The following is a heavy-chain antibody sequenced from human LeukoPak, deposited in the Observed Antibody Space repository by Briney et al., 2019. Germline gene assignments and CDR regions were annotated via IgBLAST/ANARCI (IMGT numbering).Heavy chain of an antibody. D-gene: IGHD1-1*01. CDR3: ARESNWAYYFDY. J-gene: IGHJ4*02. CDR2: SSTYNSDT. Sequence: ASVKVSCKASGYTFTGYYMHWVRQAPGQGLEWMGWSSTYNSDTKYAQKFQGRVTMTTDTSTQTAYMELRDLRSDDTAVYYCARESNWAYYFDYWGQGTLV. CDR1: GYTFTGYY. V-gene: IGHV1-18*04.